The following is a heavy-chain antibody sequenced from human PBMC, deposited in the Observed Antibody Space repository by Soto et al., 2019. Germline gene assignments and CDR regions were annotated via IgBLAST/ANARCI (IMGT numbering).Heavy chain of an antibody. CDR2: IYYDGNT. CDR3: ARSTIAPRLFMYPFDS. V-gene: IGHV4-39*01. CDR1: GDSITSSTYY. J-gene: IGHJ4*02. Sequence: QKQLQESGPGLVKPSETLSLTCTVSGDSITSSTYYWGWIRQPPGKGLECIGNIYYDGNTYYNPSLKSRVTISLDTSKNQFSLRVNSVTAADTAVYYCARSTIAPRLFMYPFDSWGQGTLVTVSS. D-gene: IGHD6-6*01.